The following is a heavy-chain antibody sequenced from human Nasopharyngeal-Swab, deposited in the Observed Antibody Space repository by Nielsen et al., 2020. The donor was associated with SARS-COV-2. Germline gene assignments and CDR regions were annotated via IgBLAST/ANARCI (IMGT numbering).Heavy chain of an antibody. CDR3: ARLTTVVARFDN. CDR1: GDSVTRGGYY. Sequence: SETLSLTCTVSGDSVTRGGYYWSWIRQPPGKGLEWIAYIYYSGTTTYNPSLKSRVTISIDTAKNQFSLKVSSVTAADTAVYYCARLTTVVARFDNWCQGTLVTVSS. J-gene: IGHJ4*02. V-gene: IGHV4-61*08. D-gene: IGHD4-23*01. CDR2: IYYSGTT.